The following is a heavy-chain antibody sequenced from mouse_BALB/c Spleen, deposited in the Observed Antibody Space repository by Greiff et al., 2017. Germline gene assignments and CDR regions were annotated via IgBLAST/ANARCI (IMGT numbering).Heavy chain of an antibody. CDR3: ARPITTVVDAMDY. CDR1: GFTFSSYT. D-gene: IGHD1-1*01. CDR2: ISNGCGST. J-gene: IGHJ4*01. Sequence: EVQLVESGGGLVQPGGSLKLSCAASGFTFSSYTMSWVRQTPEKMLEWVAYISNGCGSTYYPDTVKGRFTISRDNAKNTLYLQMSSLKSEDTAMYYCARPITTVVDAMDYWGQGTSVTVSS. V-gene: IGHV5-12-2*01.